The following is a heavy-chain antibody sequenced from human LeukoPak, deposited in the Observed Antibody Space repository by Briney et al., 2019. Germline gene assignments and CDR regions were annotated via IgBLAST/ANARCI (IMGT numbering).Heavy chain of an antibody. CDR3: ARGYCSGGSCYFNYFDY. V-gene: IGHV3-21*01. CDR1: GFTFSSYS. D-gene: IGHD2-15*01. J-gene: IGHJ4*02. CDR2: ISSSSSYI. Sequence: GSLRLSCAASGFTFSSYSMNWVRQAPGKGLEWVSSISSSSSYIYYADSVKGRFTVSRDNAKNSLYLQMNSLRAEDTAVYYCARGYCSGGSCYFNYFDYWGQGTLVTVSS.